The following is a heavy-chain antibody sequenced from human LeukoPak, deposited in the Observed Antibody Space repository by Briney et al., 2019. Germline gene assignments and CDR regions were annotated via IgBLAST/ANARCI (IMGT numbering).Heavy chain of an antibody. J-gene: IGHJ5*02. CDR2: ISSSSSTI. Sequence: GGSLRLSCAASGFTFSSYSMNWVRQAPGKGLEWVSYISSSSSTIYYADSVKGRFTISRDNAKNSLYLQMNSLRAEDTAVYYCASDRGSSSWNWFDPWGQGTLVTVSS. CDR1: GFTFSSYS. CDR3: ASDRGSSSWNWFDP. V-gene: IGHV3-48*01. D-gene: IGHD6-13*01.